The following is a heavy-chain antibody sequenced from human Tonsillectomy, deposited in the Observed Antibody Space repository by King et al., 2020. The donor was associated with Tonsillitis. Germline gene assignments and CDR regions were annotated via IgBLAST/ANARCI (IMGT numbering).Heavy chain of an antibody. Sequence: VQLVESGGGLVQPGGSLRLSCAASGFTFSSYAMSWVRQAPGKGLDWVSAISGSGDTTFYADSVKGRFTISRDNSKNTLYLQMNSLRAEDTAVYYCAHQYYDFWTGYSYFDYWGQGTLVTVSS. CDR1: GFTFSSYA. V-gene: IGHV3-23*04. CDR3: AHQYYDFWTGYSYFDY. D-gene: IGHD3-3*01. J-gene: IGHJ4*02. CDR2: ISGSGDTT.